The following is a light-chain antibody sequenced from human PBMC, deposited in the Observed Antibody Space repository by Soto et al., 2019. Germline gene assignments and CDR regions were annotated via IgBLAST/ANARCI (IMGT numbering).Light chain of an antibody. J-gene: IGKJ5*01. V-gene: IGKV1-5*01. CDR3: QQENSYCVT. Sequence: DIQMTQSPSTLSASVGDRVTITCRASQSISSWLAWYQQKPGKAPKLLIYDASRLESGGPSRFSGRGSGPEFTLHNSSLEAEDSATCCCQQENSYCVTCGQGSRLVIK. CDR2: DAS. CDR1: QSISSW.